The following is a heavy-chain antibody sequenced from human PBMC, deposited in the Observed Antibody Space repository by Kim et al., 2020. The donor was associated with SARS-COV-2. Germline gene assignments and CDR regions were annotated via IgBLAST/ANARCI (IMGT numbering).Heavy chain of an antibody. CDR2: IKEDGSDK. V-gene: IGHV3-7*03. CDR1: GFTFSRFW. Sequence: GGSLRLSCAASGFTFSRFWMSWVRQAPGKGLEWVANIKEDGSDKYCVDSVKGRFTISRDNAKNSLYLQMNSLRAEDTAVYYCARGVYSGYDKSFDTRGHGTRVTVSP. D-gene: IGHD5-12*01. J-gene: IGHJ4*03. CDR3: ARGVYSGYDKSFDT.